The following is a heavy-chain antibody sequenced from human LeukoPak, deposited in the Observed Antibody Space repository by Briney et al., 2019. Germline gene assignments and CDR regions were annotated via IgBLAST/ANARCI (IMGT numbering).Heavy chain of an antibody. CDR3: ARVRQSPQIQLYYYYMDV. D-gene: IGHD5-18*01. V-gene: IGHV3-9*01. J-gene: IGHJ6*03. CDR2: ISWNSGSI. Sequence: GRSLRLSCAASGFTFDDYAMHWVRQAPGKGLEWVSGISWNSGSIGYADSVKGRFTISRDNAKNSVYLQMNSLRAEDTAVNYCARVRQSPQIQLYYYYMDVWGKGTTVTVSS. CDR1: GFTFDDYA.